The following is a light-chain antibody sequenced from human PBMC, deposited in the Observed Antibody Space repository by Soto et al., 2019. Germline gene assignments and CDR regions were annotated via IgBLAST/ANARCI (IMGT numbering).Light chain of an antibody. J-gene: IGKJ4*01. CDR3: QQYDNSPLT. CDR1: QSVSSSY. CDR2: GAS. Sequence: IVLTQSPGTLSLSPGERATLSCRASQSVSSSYVAWYQQKPGQAPRHLIYGASSRATGIPDRFSGSGSGTDFTLTISRREPEDFAVYYCQQYDNSPLTFGGGTKVEIK. V-gene: IGKV3-20*01.